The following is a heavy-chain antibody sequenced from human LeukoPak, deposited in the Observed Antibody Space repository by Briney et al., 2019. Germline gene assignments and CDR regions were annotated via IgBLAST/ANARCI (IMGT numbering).Heavy chain of an antibody. CDR2: IYPGDSDT. CDR3: ASKAGYCSSTSCYNFDY. Sequence: GESLEISCKGSGYSFTSYWIGWGRQVPGKGLEGMGIIYPGDSDTRYSPSFQGQVTISADKSISTAYLQWSSLKASDTAMYYCASKAGYCSSTSCYNFDYWGQGTLVTVSS. V-gene: IGHV5-51*01. CDR1: GYSFTSYW. D-gene: IGHD2-2*02. J-gene: IGHJ4*02.